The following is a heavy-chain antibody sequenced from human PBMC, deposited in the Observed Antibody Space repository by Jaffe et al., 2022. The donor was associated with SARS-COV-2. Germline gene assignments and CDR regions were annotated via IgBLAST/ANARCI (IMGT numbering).Heavy chain of an antibody. D-gene: IGHD2-2*01. CDR1: GYVFRNYA. J-gene: IGHJ5*02. CDR3: ARANAPAAIWNWFDP. V-gene: IGHV1-69*01. CDR2: INPLFNRR. Sequence: QVQLVQSGAEVKKPGSSVKVSCKASGYVFRNYAISWVRQAPGQGLEWMGGINPLFNRREYAQKFQGRVTFTADESTSTAYLEMSSLKSEDTAVYFCARANAPAAIWNWFDPWGQGTLVTVSS.